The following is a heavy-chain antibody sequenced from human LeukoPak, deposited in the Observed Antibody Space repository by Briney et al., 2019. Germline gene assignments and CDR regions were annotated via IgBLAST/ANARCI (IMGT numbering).Heavy chain of an antibody. Sequence: ASVKVSCKASGYTFISDAINWVRQAPGQGLEWMGWISAHNGDTNYAQKLQGRVTMTTDTSTSTAYMELRSLRSDDTAMYYCARGQTWFDYWGQGTLVTVSS. J-gene: IGHJ4*02. CDR3: ARGQTWFDY. CDR1: GYTFISDA. V-gene: IGHV1-18*01. CDR2: ISAHNGDT.